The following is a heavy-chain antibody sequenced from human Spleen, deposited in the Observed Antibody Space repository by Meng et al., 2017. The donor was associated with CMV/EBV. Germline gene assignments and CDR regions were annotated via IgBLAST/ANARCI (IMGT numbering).Heavy chain of an antibody. Sequence: SETLSLTCSVSGDSISSSGYYWAWIRQPPGKGLEWIGSIYYSGTTYYNPSLNSRVTISGDTSKNQFYLSLHSLTAADTAVYYCALTMDNWFDPWGQGTPVTVSS. CDR1: GDSISSSGYY. CDR2: IYYSGTT. D-gene: IGHD3-10*01. CDR3: ALTMDNWFDP. J-gene: IGHJ5*02. V-gene: IGHV4-39*07.